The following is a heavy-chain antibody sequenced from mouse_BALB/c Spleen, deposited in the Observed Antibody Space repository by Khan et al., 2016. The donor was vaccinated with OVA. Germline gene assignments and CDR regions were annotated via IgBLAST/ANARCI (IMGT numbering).Heavy chain of an antibody. CDR3: TRSYDSYYFDY. D-gene: IGHD2-4*01. V-gene: IGHV1-5*01. J-gene: IGHJ2*01. Sequence: EVQLQESGTVLARPGASVKMSCKASGYSFTSYWMHWVKQRPGQGLEWIGTIYPGISDTRYNQKFKVKAKLTAVTSANTAYLEFSSLTNEDSAVYFCTRSYDSYYFDYWGQGATITVSS. CDR2: IYPGISDT. CDR1: GYSFTSYW.